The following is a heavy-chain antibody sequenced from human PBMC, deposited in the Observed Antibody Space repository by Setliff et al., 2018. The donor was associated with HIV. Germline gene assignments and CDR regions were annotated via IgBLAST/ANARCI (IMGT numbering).Heavy chain of an antibody. CDR1: GFIFSSYS. Sequence: SLKISCAASGFIFSSYSMNWVRQAPGKGLEWVSYISSSTSTIYYADSVKGRFTISRDNAKNSLYLQMNGLRAEDTAVYYCARGGGQYCSGGSCSSRFHYYYYYMDVGGKGTTVTVSS. CDR2: ISSSTSTI. V-gene: IGHV3-48*01. D-gene: IGHD2-15*01. CDR3: ARGGGQYCSGGSCSSRFHYYYYYMDV. J-gene: IGHJ6*03.